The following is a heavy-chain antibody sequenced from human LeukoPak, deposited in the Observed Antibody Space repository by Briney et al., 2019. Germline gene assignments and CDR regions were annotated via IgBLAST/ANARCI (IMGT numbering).Heavy chain of an antibody. J-gene: IGHJ4*02. V-gene: IGHV3-23*01. D-gene: IGHD6-6*01. CDR2: ISGSGVGT. Sequence: GGSLRLSCAVSGFTSNNYAMSWVRQAPGKGLEWVSAISGSGVGTFYADSVKGRFTISRDNSKNTLYLQMNSLRAEDTAVYYCAKEEGSSSAMDYWGQGTLVSVSS. CDR1: GFTSNNYA. CDR3: AKEEGSSSAMDY.